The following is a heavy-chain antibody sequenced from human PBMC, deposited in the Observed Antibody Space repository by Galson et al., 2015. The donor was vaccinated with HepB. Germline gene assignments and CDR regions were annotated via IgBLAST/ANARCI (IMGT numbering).Heavy chain of an antibody. V-gene: IGHV4-4*07. D-gene: IGHD1-26*01. CDR3: AKNNGNYYGPFDP. CDR1: GGSISGYY. CDR2: IYNNGDI. J-gene: IGHJ5*02. Sequence: SETLSLTCTVSGGSISGYYWTWIRQPAGKGMEWIGRIYNNGDIKHNPSLKSRVTMEVDTTTNHISLKLRPVTAADTAVYYCAKNNGNYYGPFDPWGQGTLVAVSS.